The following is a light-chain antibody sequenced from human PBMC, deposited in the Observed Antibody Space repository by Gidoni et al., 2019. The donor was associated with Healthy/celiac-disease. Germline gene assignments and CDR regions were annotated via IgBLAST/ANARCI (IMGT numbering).Light chain of an antibody. V-gene: IGKV1-5*03. CDR3: QQYNSWWX. J-gene: IGKJ1*01. Sequence: DIQMTQSPPTLSASVGDRVTITCRASQSISSWLAWYQQKPGKAPKLLIYKASSLESGVPSRFSGSGSGTEFTLTISSLQPDDFATYYCQQYNSWWXFXQGTKVEIK. CDR2: KAS. CDR1: QSISSW.